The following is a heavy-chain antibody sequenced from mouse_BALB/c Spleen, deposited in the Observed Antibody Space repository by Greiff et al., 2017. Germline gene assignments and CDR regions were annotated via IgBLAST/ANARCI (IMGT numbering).Heavy chain of an antibody. CDR2: ISDGGSYT. Sequence: EVKLMESGGGLVKPGGSLKLSCAASGFTFSDYYMYWVRQTPEKRLEWVATISDGGSYTYYPDSVKGRFTISRDNAKNNLYLQMSSLKSEDTAMYYCARDRGGTGAMDYWGQGTSVTVSS. V-gene: IGHV5-4*02. D-gene: IGHD4-1*01. CDR1: GFTFSDYY. CDR3: ARDRGGTGAMDY. J-gene: IGHJ4*01.